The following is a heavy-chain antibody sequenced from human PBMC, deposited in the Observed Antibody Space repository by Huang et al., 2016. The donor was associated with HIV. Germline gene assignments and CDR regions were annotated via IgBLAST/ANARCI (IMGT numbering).Heavy chain of an antibody. D-gene: IGHD2-8*02. J-gene: IGHJ2*01. CDR1: GSFIGNYY. CDR3: TVVTCGEYARWYFDH. V-gene: IGHV4-59*12. CDR2: VHYTGTR. Sequence: QMHLQESGPRLVMPSETLSLTCSFSGSFIGNYYWTWIRQAPGKALEYVACVHYTGTRLYKPSLRGRLSISLDTSKNQCYLLLAAVTAADTSGYYCTVVTCGEYARWYFDHWGRGTLVTVSS.